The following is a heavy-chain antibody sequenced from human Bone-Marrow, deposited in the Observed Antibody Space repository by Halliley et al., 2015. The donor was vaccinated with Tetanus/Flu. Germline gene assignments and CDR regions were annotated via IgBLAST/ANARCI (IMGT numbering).Heavy chain of an antibody. Sequence: SLRLSCAASGFTFSSYSMNWVRQAPGKGLEWVSSINSRSSYRYYADSLKGRVTISRDNPKNSLYLQMNSLRAEDTAVYYCARDWRDCSKGGVFDLWGPGTLVPVPS. J-gene: IGHJ4*02. D-gene: IGHD2-21*01. CDR1: GFTFSSYS. V-gene: IGHV3-21*01. CDR2: INSRSSYR. CDR3: ARDWRDCSKGGVFDL.